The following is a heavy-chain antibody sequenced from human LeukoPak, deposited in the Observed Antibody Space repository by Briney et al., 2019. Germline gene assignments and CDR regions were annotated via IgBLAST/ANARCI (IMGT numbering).Heavy chain of an antibody. CDR1: GFTFSSYS. J-gene: IGHJ5*02. CDR3: ARDRALIDP. Sequence: GGSLRLSCAASGFTFSSYSMNWVRQAPRKGLEWVSYISSSSSTIYYADSVKGRFTISRDNAKKSLYLQMNSLRAEDTAVYYCARDRALIDPWGQGTLVTVSS. V-gene: IGHV3-48*01. D-gene: IGHD3-10*01. CDR2: ISSSSSTI.